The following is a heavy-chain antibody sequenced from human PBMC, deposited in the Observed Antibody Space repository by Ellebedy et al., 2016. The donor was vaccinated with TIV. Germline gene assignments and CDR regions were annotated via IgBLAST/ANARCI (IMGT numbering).Heavy chain of an antibody. CDR1: GGSISSGGYY. V-gene: IGHV4-61*08. J-gene: IGHJ3*02. Sequence: SETLSLTXTVSGGSISSGGYYWSWIRQPPGKGLEWIGYIYYSGSTNYNPSLKSRVTISVDTSKNQFSLKLSSVTAADTAVYYCASTDYYDSSFDIWGQGTMFTLSS. D-gene: IGHD3-22*01. CDR2: IYYSGST. CDR3: ASTDYYDSSFDI.